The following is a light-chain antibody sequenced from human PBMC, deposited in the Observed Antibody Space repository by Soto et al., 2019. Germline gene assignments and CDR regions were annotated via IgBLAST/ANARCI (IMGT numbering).Light chain of an antibody. Sequence: DIQMTQSPSSLSASVGDRVTITCRASQEISNHLAWFQQQPGKPPKSLIYDASSLQSGVPSKFSGSASGTDFTLTISSLQPEYFATYYCQQYHNYPVTFGGGTKVEI. CDR2: DAS. CDR1: QEISNH. CDR3: QQYHNYPVT. J-gene: IGKJ4*01. V-gene: IGKV1-16*02.